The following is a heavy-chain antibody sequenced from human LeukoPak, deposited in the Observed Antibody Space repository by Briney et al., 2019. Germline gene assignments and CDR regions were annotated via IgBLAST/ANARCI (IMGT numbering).Heavy chain of an antibody. Sequence: GGSLRLSCAASGFTFSSYGMSWVRQAPGKGLEWVSAISGSGGSTYYADSVKGRFTISRDNSKNTLYLQMNSLRAEDTAVYYCAKGGIMITFGGVTHXWXDPWXXXTXXTVS. J-gene: IGHJ5*02. V-gene: IGHV3-23*01. CDR3: AKGGIMITFGGVTHXWXDP. D-gene: IGHD3-16*01. CDR1: GFTFSSYG. CDR2: ISGSGGST.